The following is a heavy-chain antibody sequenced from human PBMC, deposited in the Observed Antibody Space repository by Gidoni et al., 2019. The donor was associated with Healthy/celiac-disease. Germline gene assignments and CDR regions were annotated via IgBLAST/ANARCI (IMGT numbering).Heavy chain of an antibody. V-gene: IGHV3-30*18. CDR2: ISYDGSNK. Sequence: QVQLVESGGGVVQPGRSLRLSCAASGFTFSSYGMHWVRQAPGKGLEWVAVISYDGSNKYYADSVKGRFTISRDNSKNTLYLQMNSLRAEDTAVYYCAKEKGDLTGTTEGNWFDPWGQGTLVTVSS. CDR1: GFTFSSYG. J-gene: IGHJ5*02. D-gene: IGHD1-7*01. CDR3: AKEKGDLTGTTEGNWFDP.